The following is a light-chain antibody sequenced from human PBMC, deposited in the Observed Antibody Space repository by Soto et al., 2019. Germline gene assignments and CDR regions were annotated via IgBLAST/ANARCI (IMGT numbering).Light chain of an antibody. V-gene: IGLV1-44*01. Sequence: QSVLTQPPSVSGSPGQRVTISCSGSSSNIGGETVNWYQQVPGTAPKLLIYGKTQRPSGVPDRFSGSKSGTSVSLAISGLQSEDEADYYCAAWDDSLNSWVFGGGTKLTVL. CDR3: AAWDDSLNSWV. CDR2: GKT. J-gene: IGLJ3*02. CDR1: SSNIGGET.